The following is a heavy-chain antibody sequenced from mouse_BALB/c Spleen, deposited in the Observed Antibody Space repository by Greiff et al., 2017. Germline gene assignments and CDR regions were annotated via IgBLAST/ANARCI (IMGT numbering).Heavy chain of an antibody. CDR1: GFSLTSYG. Sequence: QVHVKQSGPGLVAPSQSLSITCTVSGFSLTSYGVHWVRQPPGKGLEWLGVIWAGGSTNYNSALMSRLSISKDNSKSQVFLKMNSLQTDDTAMYYCARFGNCEFAYWGQGTLVTVSA. J-gene: IGHJ3*01. CDR2: IWAGGST. D-gene: IGHD2-1*01. CDR3: ARFGNCEFAY. V-gene: IGHV2-9*02.